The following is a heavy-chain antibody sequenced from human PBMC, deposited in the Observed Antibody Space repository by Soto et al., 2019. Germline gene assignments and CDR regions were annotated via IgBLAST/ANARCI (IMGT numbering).Heavy chain of an antibody. J-gene: IGHJ4*02. CDR2: ISWNSGII. CDR1: GFTFDDYA. V-gene: IGHV3-9*01. CDR3: AKDITSGYYLGGSDY. D-gene: IGHD3-3*01. Sequence: GGSLRLSCAASGFTFDDYAMHWVRQPPGKGLEWVSGISWNSGIIGYADSVKGRFTISRDNAKNSLYLQMNSLRAEDTALYYCAKDITSGYYLGGSDYWGQGTLVTSPQ.